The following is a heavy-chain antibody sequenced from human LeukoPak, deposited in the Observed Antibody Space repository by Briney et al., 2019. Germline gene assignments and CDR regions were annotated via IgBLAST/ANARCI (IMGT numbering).Heavy chain of an antibody. V-gene: IGHV4-59*01. CDR2: NYYSGST. CDR3: ARYISGTSQVFDY. Sequence: PSETLSLTCTVSGGSISSYYWSWIRQPPGKGLEWIGYNYYSGSTNYNPSFKNRVTISVDTSKNQFSLKLSSVTAADTAVYYCARYISGTSQVFDYWGRGTLVTVSS. D-gene: IGHD1-20*01. CDR1: GGSISSYY. J-gene: IGHJ4*02.